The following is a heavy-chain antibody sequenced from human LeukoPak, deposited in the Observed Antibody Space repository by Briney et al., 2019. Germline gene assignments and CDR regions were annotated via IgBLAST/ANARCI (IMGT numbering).Heavy chain of an antibody. J-gene: IGHJ4*02. CDR3: AREGYCSGGSCYSEDTAMATPYYFDY. CDR2: IKQDGSEK. CDR1: GFTFRNYW. D-gene: IGHD2-15*01. Sequence: PGGSLRLSCAASGFTFRNYWMSWVRQAPGKGLEWVANIKQDGSEKYYVDSVKGRFTISRDNAKNTLYLQMNSLRAEDTAVYYCAREGYCSGGSCYSEDTAMATPYYFDYWGQGTLVTVPS. V-gene: IGHV3-7*01.